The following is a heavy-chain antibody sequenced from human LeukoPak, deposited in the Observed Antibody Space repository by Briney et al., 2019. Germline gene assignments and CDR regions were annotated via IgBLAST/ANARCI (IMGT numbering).Heavy chain of an antibody. J-gene: IGHJ4*02. CDR2: IYHSGST. V-gene: IGHV4-30-2*01. Sequence: PSQTLSLTCTVSGGSISSGGYYWSWIRQPPGKGLEWIGYIYHSGSTYYNPSLKSRVTISVDRSKNQFSLKLSSVTAADTAVYYCAREVGYSNYVVDYWGQGTLVTVSS. CDR3: AREVGYSNYVVDY. D-gene: IGHD4-11*01. CDR1: GGSISSGGYY.